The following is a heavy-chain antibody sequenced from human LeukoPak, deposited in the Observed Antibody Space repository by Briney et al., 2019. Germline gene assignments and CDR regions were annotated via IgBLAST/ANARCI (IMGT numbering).Heavy chain of an antibody. D-gene: IGHD1-26*01. V-gene: IGHV1-3*01. Sequence: ASVKVSCKASGYTFTSYAMHWVRQAPGQRLEWMGWINAGNGNTKYSQKFQGRITITRDTSASTAYMELSSLRSEDTAVYYCARCIVGALRGPYYFDYWGQGTLVTVSS. CDR1: GYTFTSYA. J-gene: IGHJ4*02. CDR3: ARCIVGALRGPYYFDY. CDR2: INAGNGNT.